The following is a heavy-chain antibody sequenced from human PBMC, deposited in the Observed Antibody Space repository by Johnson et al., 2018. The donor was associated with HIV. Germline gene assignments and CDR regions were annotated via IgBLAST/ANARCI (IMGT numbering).Heavy chain of an antibody. J-gene: IGHJ3*02. CDR1: GFTVSSNY. CDR3: AISIPRPGWGDAFDI. CDR2: IYTGDST. Sequence: EQLVESGGGLVKPGGSLRLSCAASGFTVSSNYMSWVRQAPGKGLEWVSVIYTGDSTSYADSVKGRFTISTDTSKNTLYLQMNALRAEDTAVYYCAISIPRPGWGDAFDIWGQGTMVTVSS. D-gene: IGHD3-16*01. V-gene: IGHV3-53*01.